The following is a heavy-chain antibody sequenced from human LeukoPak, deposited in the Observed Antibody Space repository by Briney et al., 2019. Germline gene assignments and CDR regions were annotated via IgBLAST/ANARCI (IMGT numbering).Heavy chain of an antibody. CDR2: VRGSGTDT. CDR3: ARDSHKFDSSGYYPDAFDI. CDR1: GFTFSTFA. D-gene: IGHD3-22*01. J-gene: IGHJ3*02. V-gene: IGHV3-23*01. Sequence: PGGSLRLSCAASGFTFSTFAMSWVRQAPGKGLEWVSAVRGSGTDTYYADSVKGRFTISRDNSKNTLYLQLNSLRAEDTAVYYCARDSHKFDSSGYYPDAFDIWGQGTMVTVSS.